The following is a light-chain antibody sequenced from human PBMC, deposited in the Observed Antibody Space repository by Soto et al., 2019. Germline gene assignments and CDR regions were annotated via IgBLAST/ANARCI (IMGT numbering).Light chain of an antibody. CDR1: SSNIGAGYD. CDR3: QSYDSSLSVV. J-gene: IGLJ2*01. CDR2: GNN. Sequence: QSVLTQPPSVSGAPGQRVTISCTGSSSNIGAGYDVHWYQHLPGTAPKLLIFGNNDRPSGVPDRFSGSKSATSASLAITGLQAEDEADYYCQSYDSSLSVVFGGGTQLTVL. V-gene: IGLV1-40*01.